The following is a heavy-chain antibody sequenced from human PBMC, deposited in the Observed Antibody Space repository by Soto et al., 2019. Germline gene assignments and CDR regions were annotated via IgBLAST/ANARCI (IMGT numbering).Heavy chain of an antibody. J-gene: IGHJ4*02. V-gene: IGHV4-61*01. Sequence: QVQLQESGPGVVKPSETLSLSCTVSGASVSSGSYYWTWIRQPPGKGLEWVGYIFYNGKTTNYNPCLKSRVTISVDTSKNQFSLKMSSVTAADTAFYYCARVYSGSYGQNDWGQGTLVTVSA. D-gene: IGHD1-26*01. CDR3: ARVYSGSYGQND. CDR2: IFYNGKTT. CDR1: GASVSSGSYY.